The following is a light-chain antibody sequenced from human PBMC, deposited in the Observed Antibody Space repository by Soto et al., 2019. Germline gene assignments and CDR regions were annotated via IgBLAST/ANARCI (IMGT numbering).Light chain of an antibody. J-gene: IGKJ1*01. CDR2: DAS. CDR3: QQYGGSPST. CDR1: QSISQS. Sequence: FLLTQSTGTLSLSPGERATLSCRASQSISQSLAWYQQRPGQSPRLLIYDASRRATGIPDRFTGSGFGTDFTLTISRLAPEDLAVYYCQQYGGSPSTFGQGTKVDIK. V-gene: IGKV3-20*01.